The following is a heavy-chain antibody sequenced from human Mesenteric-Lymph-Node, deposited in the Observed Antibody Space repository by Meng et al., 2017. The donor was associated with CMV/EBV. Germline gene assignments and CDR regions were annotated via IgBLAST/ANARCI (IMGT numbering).Heavy chain of an antibody. CDR1: GFDFSAYG. Sequence: GESLKISCAASGFDFSAYGMHWVRQAPGMGLEWVAFIHFDGSYKYYADSVKGRFTISRDNSKKTLYVQMNNLRADDTAVYYCAKDGRDSSSSLDSWGLGALVTVSS. CDR3: AKDGRDSSSSLDS. V-gene: IGHV3-30*02. J-gene: IGHJ4*02. D-gene: IGHD6-6*01. CDR2: IHFDGSYK.